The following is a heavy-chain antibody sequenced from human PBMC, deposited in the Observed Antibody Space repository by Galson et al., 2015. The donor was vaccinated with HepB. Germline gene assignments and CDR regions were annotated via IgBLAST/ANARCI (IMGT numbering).Heavy chain of an antibody. J-gene: IGHJ6*02. V-gene: IGHV1-69*06. CDR3: ARQDYYGSGTYPPWYGLDV. CDR2: IIPLFGAS. Sequence: SVKVSCKASGGTFNNYAFSWVRQAPGQGLEWMGGIIPLFGASDYAQKFQGRVTITADKSTTTAYMDLTNLRSEDTAVYYCARQDYYGSGTYPPWYGLDVWGQGTTVTVSS. CDR1: GGTFNNYA. D-gene: IGHD3-10*01.